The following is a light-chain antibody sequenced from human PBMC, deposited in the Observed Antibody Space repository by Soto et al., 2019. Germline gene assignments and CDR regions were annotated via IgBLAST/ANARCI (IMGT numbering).Light chain of an antibody. V-gene: IGKV3-11*01. CDR1: QRISGY. Sequence: EIVMMQSPATLSFSPCERSTLSCRASQRISGYLAWYQQRPSQAPRLLIYDASNRATGIPVRFSGSGSGTDYTLTITNLESEDFAVYYCQQRSNWPWTFGQGTKVDI. CDR3: QQRSNWPWT. J-gene: IGKJ1*01. CDR2: DAS.